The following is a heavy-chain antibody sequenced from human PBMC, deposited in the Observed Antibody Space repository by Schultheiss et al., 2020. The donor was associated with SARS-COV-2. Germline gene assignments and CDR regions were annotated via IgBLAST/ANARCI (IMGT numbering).Heavy chain of an antibody. V-gene: IGHV4-31*03. CDR2: IYYSGST. CDR1: GGSISSGGYY. D-gene: IGHD1-26*01. J-gene: IGHJ6*03. CDR3: ARVYSGTRSYYMDV. Sequence: SETLSLTCTVSGGSISSGGYYWSWIRQHPGKGLEWIGYIYYSGSTYYNPSLKSRVTISVDTSKNQFSLKLTSVTAADTAVYFCARVYSGTRSYYMDVWGKGTAVTVSS.